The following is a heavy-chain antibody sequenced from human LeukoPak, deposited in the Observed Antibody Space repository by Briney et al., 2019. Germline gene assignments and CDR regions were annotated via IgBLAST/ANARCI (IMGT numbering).Heavy chain of an antibody. V-gene: IGHV2-5*01. CDR1: GFSLSTSGVG. CDR2: IYWNDDK. J-gene: IGHJ5*02. Sequence: VSGPTLVNPTQTLTLTCTFSGFSLSTSGVGVGWIRQPPGKALEWLALIYWNDDKRYSPSLKSRLTITKDTSKNQVVLTMTNMDPVGTATYYCAHARHGIFGFGESSAPFDPWGQGTLVTVSS. D-gene: IGHD3-10*01. CDR3: AHARHGIFGFGESSAPFDP.